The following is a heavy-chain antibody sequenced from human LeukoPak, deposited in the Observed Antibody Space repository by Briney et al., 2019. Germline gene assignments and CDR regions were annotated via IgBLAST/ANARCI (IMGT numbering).Heavy chain of an antibody. J-gene: IGHJ3*02. D-gene: IGHD1-26*01. CDR2: FDPEDGET. V-gene: IGHV1-24*01. CDR3: ATTQWEPPRDAFDI. CDR1: GYTLTELS. Sequence: GASVKVSCKVSGYTLTELSMHWVRQAPGKGLEWMGGFDPEDGETIYAQKFQGRVTMTEVTSTDTAYMELSSLRSEDTAVYYCATTQWEPPRDAFDIWGQGTMVTVSS.